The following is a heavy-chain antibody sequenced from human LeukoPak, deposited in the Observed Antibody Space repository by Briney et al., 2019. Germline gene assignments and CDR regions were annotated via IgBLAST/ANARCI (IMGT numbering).Heavy chain of an antibody. V-gene: IGHV3-30*03. CDR1: GFTFRNYV. Sequence: GGSLRLSCAASGFTFRNYVIHWVRQAPGKGPEWVAVTSSDLKANYYADSVKGRFTISRDNSRNTLYLQMKSLRPEDTAIYYCARDNSVHAVVVTAGIDYWGQGTLVTVSS. J-gene: IGHJ4*02. CDR3: ARDNSVHAVVVTAGIDY. CDR2: TSSDLKAN. D-gene: IGHD2-21*02.